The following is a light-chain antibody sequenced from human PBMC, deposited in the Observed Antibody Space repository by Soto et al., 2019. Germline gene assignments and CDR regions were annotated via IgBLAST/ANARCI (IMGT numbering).Light chain of an antibody. V-gene: IGKV4-1*01. J-gene: IGKJ2*01. CDR1: QSVLYSSNNKNY. CDR2: WAS. Sequence: DIVMTQSPDSLAVSLGERATINCKSSQSVLYSSNNKNYLAWYQQKPGQPPKLLIYWASTRESGVPDRFSGSGSGTDFTLPISSLQAEDVAGYYCQQYYGTPLTFGQGTKLEIK. CDR3: QQYYGTPLT.